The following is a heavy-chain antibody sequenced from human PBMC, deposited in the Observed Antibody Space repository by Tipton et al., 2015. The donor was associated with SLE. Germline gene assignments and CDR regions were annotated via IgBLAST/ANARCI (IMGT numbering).Heavy chain of an antibody. CDR3: AKDGQWLVRFYYYGMDV. V-gene: IGHV3-21*04. D-gene: IGHD6-19*01. CDR1: GFTFSSYS. CDR2: ISSSSSYI. Sequence: GSLRLSCAASGFTFSSYSMNWVRQAPGKGLEWVSSISSSSSYIYYADSVKGRFTISRDNSKNTLYLQMNSLRAEDTAVYYCAKDGQWLVRFYYYGMDVWGQGTTVTVSS. J-gene: IGHJ6*02.